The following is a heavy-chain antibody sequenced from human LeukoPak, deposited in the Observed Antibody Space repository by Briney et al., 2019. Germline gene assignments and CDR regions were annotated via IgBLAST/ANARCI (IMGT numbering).Heavy chain of an antibody. CDR1: GGTFSSYA. Sequence: SVKVSCKASGGTFSSYAISWVRQAPGQGLEWMGGIIPIFGTANYAQKFQGRVTITADKSTSTAYMELSSLRSEDTAVYYCARGFVKGYYYDSSGYYYPFDYWGQGTLVTVSS. CDR2: IIPIFGTA. D-gene: IGHD3-22*01. V-gene: IGHV1-69*06. CDR3: ARGFVKGYYYDSSGYYYPFDY. J-gene: IGHJ4*02.